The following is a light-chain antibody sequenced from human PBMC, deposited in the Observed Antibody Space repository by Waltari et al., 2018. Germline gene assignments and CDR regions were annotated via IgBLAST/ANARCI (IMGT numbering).Light chain of an antibody. CDR2: WAS. CDR3: QQYYSTPPT. Sequence: IVMTQSPDSLAVSLGERASINCKSSQSILSTSDNENYLAWYQQKPGQPPSLIIYWASTRESGVPDRFGGSGSETDFTLTISSLQAEDVAVYYCQQYYSTPPTFGQG. CDR1: QSILSTSDNENY. J-gene: IGKJ1*01. V-gene: IGKV4-1*01.